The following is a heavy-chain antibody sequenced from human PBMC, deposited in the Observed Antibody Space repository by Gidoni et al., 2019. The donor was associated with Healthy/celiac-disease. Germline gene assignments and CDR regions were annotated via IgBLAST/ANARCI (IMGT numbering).Heavy chain of an antibody. Sequence: QVQLQASGPGLVKPSETLSLTCTVSGGSISSYYRSWIRQPPGKGLEWIGYIYFTGSTNYNPSRKSRVTISVDTSKNQFSLKLSSVTAADTAVYYCAREEPKYDILTGYYTGYYFDYWGQGTLVTVSS. CDR3: AREEPKYDILTGYYTGYYFDY. CDR1: GGSISSYY. J-gene: IGHJ4*02. CDR2: IYFTGST. V-gene: IGHV4-59*01. D-gene: IGHD3-9*01.